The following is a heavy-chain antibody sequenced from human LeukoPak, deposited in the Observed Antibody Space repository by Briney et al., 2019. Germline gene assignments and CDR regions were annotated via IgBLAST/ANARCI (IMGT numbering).Heavy chain of an antibody. D-gene: IGHD1-26*01. CDR1: GFTFSSYS. Sequence: GALRLSCAASGFTFSSYSMNWVRQAPGKGLEWVSSISSSSSYIYYADSVKGRFTISRDNAKNSLYLQMNSLRAEDTAVYYCARDLGGSSPIYYYGMDVWGQGTTVTVSS. V-gene: IGHV3-21*01. CDR3: ARDLGGSSPIYYYGMDV. CDR2: ISSSSSYI. J-gene: IGHJ6*02.